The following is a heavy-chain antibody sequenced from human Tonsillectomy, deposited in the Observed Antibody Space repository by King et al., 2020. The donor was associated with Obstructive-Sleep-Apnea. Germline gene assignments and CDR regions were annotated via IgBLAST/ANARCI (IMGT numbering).Heavy chain of an antibody. V-gene: IGHV3-7*01. CDR2: IKQDGSEK. CDR1: GFTFSSYW. D-gene: IGHD4-17*01. J-gene: IGHJ4*02. CDR3: ASSGPLVHDYGDYATDGYYFDY. Sequence: VQLVESGGGLVQPGGSLRLSCAASGFTFSSYWMSWVRQAPGKGLEWVANIKQDGSEKYYVDSVKGRFTISRDNAKNSLYLQMNSLRAEDTAVYYCASSGPLVHDYGDYATDGYYFDYWGQGTLVTVSS.